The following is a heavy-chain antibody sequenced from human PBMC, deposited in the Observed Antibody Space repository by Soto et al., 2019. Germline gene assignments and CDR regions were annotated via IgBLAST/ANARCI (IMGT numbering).Heavy chain of an antibody. Sequence: PGESLKISCQTSDEIFNTYRITWVRQMPGRGLEWVGRIDPSDSYTTYNPSLKGHVILSVDKSMNTAYVQWTSLRASDTAMYFCGRDFGGGHADVWGQGTLVTVSS. V-gene: IGHV5-10-1*01. CDR1: DEIFNTYR. D-gene: IGHD3-16*01. CDR3: GRDFGGGHADV. J-gene: IGHJ1*01. CDR2: IDPSDSYT.